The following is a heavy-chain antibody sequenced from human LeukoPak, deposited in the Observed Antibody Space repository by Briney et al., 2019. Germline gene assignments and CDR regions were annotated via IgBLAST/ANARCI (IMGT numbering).Heavy chain of an antibody. CDR2: IYTSGST. D-gene: IGHD3-10*01. J-gene: IGHJ4*02. V-gene: IGHV4-4*07. CDR1: GGSISSYY. CDR3: ARDAYYYGSGSYTY. Sequence: PSETLSLTCTVSGGSISSYYWSWIRQPAGKGLEWIGRIYTSGSTNYNPSLKSRVTMSVDTSKNQFSLKLSSVTAADTAVYYCARDAYYYGSGSYTYWGQGTLVTVSS.